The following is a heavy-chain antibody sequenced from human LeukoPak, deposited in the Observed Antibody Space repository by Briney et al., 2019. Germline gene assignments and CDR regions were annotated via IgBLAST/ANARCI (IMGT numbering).Heavy chain of an antibody. CDR3: ANVIVGATEGEIGTYYFDY. V-gene: IGHV3-23*01. Sequence: GGSLRLSCAASGFTFSSYAVSWVRQAPGKGLEWVSAISGSGGSTYYADSVKGRFTISRDNSKNTLYLQMNSLRAEDTAVYYCANVIVGATEGEIGTYYFDYWGQGTLVTASS. CDR2: ISGSGGST. CDR1: GFTFSSYA. J-gene: IGHJ4*02. D-gene: IGHD1-26*01.